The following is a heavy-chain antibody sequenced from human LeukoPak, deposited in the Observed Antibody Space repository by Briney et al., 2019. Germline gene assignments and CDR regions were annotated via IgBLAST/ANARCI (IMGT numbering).Heavy chain of an antibody. J-gene: IGHJ4*02. CDR1: GFTFSSYS. CDR3: ATDAGYGSGSYSY. CDR2: ISSSSSYI. V-gene: IGHV3-21*01. D-gene: IGHD3-10*01. Sequence: PGGSLRLSCAASGFTFSSYSMNWVRQAPGKGLEWVSSISSSSSYIYYADSVKGRFTISRDNAKNSLYLQMNSPRAEDTAVYYCATDAGYGSGSYSYWGQGTLVTVSS.